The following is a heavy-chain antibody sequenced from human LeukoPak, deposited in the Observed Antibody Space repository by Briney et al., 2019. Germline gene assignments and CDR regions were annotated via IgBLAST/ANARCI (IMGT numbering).Heavy chain of an antibody. CDR2: TIPIFGTA. Sequence: EASVKVSCKASGGTFSSYAISWVRQAPGQGLEWMGGTIPIFGTANYAQKFQGRVTITPDESTSTAYMELSSLRSEDTAVYCCATANYDILTGYYNVGRDYWGQGTLVTVSS. CDR3: ATANYDILTGYYNVGRDY. V-gene: IGHV1-69*13. J-gene: IGHJ4*02. D-gene: IGHD3-9*01. CDR1: GGTFSSYA.